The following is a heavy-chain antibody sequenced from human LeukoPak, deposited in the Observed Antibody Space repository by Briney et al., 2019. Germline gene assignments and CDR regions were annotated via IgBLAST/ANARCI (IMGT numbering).Heavy chain of an antibody. D-gene: IGHD3-10*01. J-gene: IGHJ4*02. V-gene: IGHV3-30*03. CDR3: AGSWFYRDYFEY. CDR2: LSYDGSNE. Sequence: GGSLRLSCAASGFPFSSYGMHWVRQAPGKGLEWVAVLSYDGSNEYYADSVKGRFTISRDNSKNTLYLQMNSLRVEDTAVYYCAGSWFYRDYFEYWGQGTLVTISS. CDR1: GFPFSSYG.